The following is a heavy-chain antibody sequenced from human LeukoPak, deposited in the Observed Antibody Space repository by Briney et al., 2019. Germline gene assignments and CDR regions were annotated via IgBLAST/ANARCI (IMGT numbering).Heavy chain of an antibody. V-gene: IGHV1-18*04. Sequence: ASVKVSCKASGYTFTGYYMHWVRQAPGQGLEWMGWINPNSGNTNYAQKLQGRVTMTTDTSTSTAYMELRSLRSDDTAVYYCARATSRVVVQAYDAFDIWGQGTMVTVSS. CDR2: INPNSGNT. D-gene: IGHD3-22*01. J-gene: IGHJ3*02. CDR3: ARATSRVVVQAYDAFDI. CDR1: GYTFTGYY.